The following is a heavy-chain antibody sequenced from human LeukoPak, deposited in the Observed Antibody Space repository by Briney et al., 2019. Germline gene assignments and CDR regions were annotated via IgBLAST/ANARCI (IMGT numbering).Heavy chain of an antibody. CDR1: GYTFTGYY. CDR3: ARMDTAMVSPHFDY. D-gene: IGHD5-18*01. Sequence: ASVKVSCKASGYTFTGYYMHWVRQAPGQGLEWMGWINPNSGGTNYAQKFQGRVTMTRDTSISTAYMELSRLRSDDTAVYYCARMDTAMVSPHFDYWGQGTLVTVSS. V-gene: IGHV1-2*02. J-gene: IGHJ4*02. CDR2: INPNSGGT.